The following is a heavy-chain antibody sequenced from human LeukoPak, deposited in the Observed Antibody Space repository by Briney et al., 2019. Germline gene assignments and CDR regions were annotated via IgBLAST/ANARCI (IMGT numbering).Heavy chain of an antibody. J-gene: IGHJ4*02. CDR2: IYTSGST. D-gene: IGHD3-3*01. Sequence: PSQTLSLTCTVSGGSISSGSYYWSWIRQPAGKGLEWIGRIYTSGSTNYNPSLKSRVTISVDKSKNQFSLKLSSVTAADTAVYYCARVGYYDFWSGQEKIYFDYWGQGTLVTVSS. CDR3: ARVGYYDFWSGQEKIYFDY. CDR1: GGSISSGSYY. V-gene: IGHV4-61*02.